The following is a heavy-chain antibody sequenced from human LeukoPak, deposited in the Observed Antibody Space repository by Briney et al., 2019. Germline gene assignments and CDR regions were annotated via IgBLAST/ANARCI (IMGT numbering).Heavy chain of an antibody. J-gene: IGHJ4*02. V-gene: IGHV3-48*01. CDR3: ARSHTYYYDSSGHDY. Sequence: GGSLRLSCAASGFTFSSYAMSWVRQAPGKGLEWVSYISSSSSTIYYADSVKGRFTISRDNAKNSLYLQMNSLRAEDTAVYYCARSHTYYYDSSGHDYWGQGTLVTVSS. CDR2: ISSSSSTI. CDR1: GFTFSSYA. D-gene: IGHD3-22*01.